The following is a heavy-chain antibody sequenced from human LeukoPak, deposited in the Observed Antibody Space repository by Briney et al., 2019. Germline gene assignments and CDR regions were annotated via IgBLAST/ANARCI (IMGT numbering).Heavy chain of an antibody. Sequence: GASVKVSCKASGYTFTGYYMHWVRQAPGQGLEWMGIINPSGGSTSYAQKFQGRVTMTRDTSTSTVYMELSSLRSEDTAVYYCARVRYCSNTSCPDFDYWGQGTLVTVSS. CDR3: ARVRYCSNTSCPDFDY. CDR2: INPSGGST. V-gene: IGHV1-46*01. D-gene: IGHD2-2*01. CDR1: GYTFTGYY. J-gene: IGHJ4*02.